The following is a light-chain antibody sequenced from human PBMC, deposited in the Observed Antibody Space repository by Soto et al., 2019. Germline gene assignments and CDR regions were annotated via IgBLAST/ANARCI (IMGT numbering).Light chain of an antibody. J-gene: IGKJ2*01. CDR2: SAS. CDR3: QQSLSAPRT. Sequence: DIQMSQSPSSLSASVGDSVTSTCRASETIIDYLNWYQQQPGEAPKLLIFSASSLHSWFPSRFRGSGSGTLFTLTFRCLQPEDWTTDVCQQSLSAPRTFGQGTNLQAK. V-gene: IGKV1-39*01. CDR1: ETIIDY.